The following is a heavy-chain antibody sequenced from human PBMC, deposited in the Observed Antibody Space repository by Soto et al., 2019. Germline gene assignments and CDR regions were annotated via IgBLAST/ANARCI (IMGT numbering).Heavy chain of an antibody. V-gene: IGHV1-18*01. D-gene: IGHD3-16*01. CDR3: ARDGLSFGERIVNHFHNGLDV. Sequence: QVQLVQSGADVKKPGASVKVSCTASGYNFATYGISWVRQAPGQGLQWMGWISAKNGNTHSAQKLQGRVTLTTDTSASTAYMELRGLTYDDTGVYSCARDGLSFGERIVNHFHNGLDVWGQGTAVTVSS. J-gene: IGHJ6*02. CDR1: GYNFATYG. CDR2: ISAKNGNT.